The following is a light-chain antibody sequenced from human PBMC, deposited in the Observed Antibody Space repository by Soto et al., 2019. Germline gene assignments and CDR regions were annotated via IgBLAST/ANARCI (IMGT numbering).Light chain of an antibody. CDR2: GAS. V-gene: IGKV3-20*01. CDR1: QSISVTY. J-gene: IGKJ1*01. Sequence: TQSPSTLSASVRDRVTIPCRSIQSISVTYLAWYQQKPGRAPRILIYGASNRATGIPDRFSGSGSGTDFTLTISRLEPEDFAVYYCQHYGISPPWTFGQGTKVDIK. CDR3: QHYGISPPWT.